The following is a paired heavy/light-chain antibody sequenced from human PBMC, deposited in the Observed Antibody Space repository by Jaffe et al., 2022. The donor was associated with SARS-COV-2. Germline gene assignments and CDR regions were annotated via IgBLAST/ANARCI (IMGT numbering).Light chain of an antibody. CDR1: QTISNF. J-gene: IGKJ1*01. V-gene: IGKV1-39*01. CDR3: QQSYSTPRT. Sequence: DIQMTQSPSSLSASVGDRVTITCRASQTISNFLNWYQQKPGKAPKLLIYAASTMQSGVPSRFSGSGSGTDFTLTISSLQPEDFATYYCQQSYSTPRTFGQGTKVEIK. CDR2: AAS.
Heavy chain of an antibody. V-gene: IGHV3-11*01. CDR1: GFSFSDYY. CDR2: ISGSGSMI. Sequence: QVQLVESGGDLVKPGGSLRLSCAASGFSFSDYYMSWIRQAPGKGLEWVSHISGSGSMIYYADSVKGRFTISRDNAKNSLYLQMNSLRAEDSAVYYCARDYNQVDDFYYYMDVWGEGTTVTVSS. CDR3: ARDYNQVDDFYYYMDV. D-gene: IGHD1-1*01. J-gene: IGHJ6*03.